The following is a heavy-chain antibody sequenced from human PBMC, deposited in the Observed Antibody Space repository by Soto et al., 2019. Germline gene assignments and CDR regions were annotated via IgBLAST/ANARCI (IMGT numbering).Heavy chain of an antibody. Sequence: EVQLLDSGGGLVQPGGSLRLSCAASGFTFSSYAMNWVRQAPGKGLEWVSVISGSGDSTYYADSVKGRFTISRDNSKNTLYLQMNSLRTEDTAVYYCARSGPGTYFDYWGKGTLGTVSS. CDR2: ISGSGDST. D-gene: IGHD6-13*01. CDR3: ARSGPGTYFDY. J-gene: IGHJ4*02. V-gene: IGHV3-23*01. CDR1: GFTFSSYA.